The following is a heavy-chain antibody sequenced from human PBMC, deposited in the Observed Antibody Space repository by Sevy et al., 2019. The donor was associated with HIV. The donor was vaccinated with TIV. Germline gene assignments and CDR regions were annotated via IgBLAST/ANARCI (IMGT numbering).Heavy chain of an antibody. V-gene: IGHV3-23*01. CDR3: AKDFVPWADHGVSDY. CDR2: ISGSGGST. D-gene: IGHD6-6*01. J-gene: IGHJ4*02. Sequence: GGSLRLSCAASGFTFSSYAMSWVRQAPGKGLEWVSAISGSGGSTYYADSVKGRFTISRDNSKNTLYLQMNSLRAEDTAVYYYAKDFVPWADHGVSDYWGQGTLVTVSS. CDR1: GFTFSSYA.